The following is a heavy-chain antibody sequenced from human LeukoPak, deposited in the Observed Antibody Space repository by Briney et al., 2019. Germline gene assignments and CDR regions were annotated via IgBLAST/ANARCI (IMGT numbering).Heavy chain of an antibody. D-gene: IGHD3-9*01. CDR1: GGSISSGGYY. CDR3: ARDDDILTGYRD. CDR2: IYYSGST. Sequence: SETLSLTCTVSGGSISSGGYYWSWIRQHPGKGLEWIGYIYYSGSTYYNPSLKSRVTISVDTSKNQFSLKLSSVTAADTAVYYCARDDDILTGYRDWGQGTLVTVSS. V-gene: IGHV4-31*03. J-gene: IGHJ4*02.